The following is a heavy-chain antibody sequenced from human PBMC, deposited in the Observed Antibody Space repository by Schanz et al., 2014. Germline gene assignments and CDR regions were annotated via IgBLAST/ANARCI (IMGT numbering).Heavy chain of an antibody. CDR1: GFSFSDYY. CDR3: ARGGAAYYFDD. V-gene: IGHV3-23*04. Sequence: EVQLVASGGGLVQPGGSLRLSCAASGFSFSDYYMSWIRQAPGKGLEWVSAILGLASTTYYADSVKGRFTISRDNSKNTLYLQMNSLRAEDTAVYYCARGGAAYYFDDWGQGTLVSVSS. J-gene: IGHJ4*02. D-gene: IGHD2-15*01. CDR2: ILGLASTT.